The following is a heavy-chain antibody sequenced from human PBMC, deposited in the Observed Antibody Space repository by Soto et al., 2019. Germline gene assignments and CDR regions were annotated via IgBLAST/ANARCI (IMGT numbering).Heavy chain of an antibody. J-gene: IGHJ4*02. D-gene: IGHD3-10*01. CDR3: ARAWGGVPDY. V-gene: IGHV4-34*01. CDR1: GGSFSGYY. Sequence: QVQLQQWGAGLLKPSETLSLTCAVYGGSFSGYYWSWIRQPPGKGLEWIGAINHSGSTNYNPSLKSRVTISVATSKNQFSLKLSSVTAADTAVYYCARAWGGVPDYWGQGTLVTVSS. CDR2: INHSGST.